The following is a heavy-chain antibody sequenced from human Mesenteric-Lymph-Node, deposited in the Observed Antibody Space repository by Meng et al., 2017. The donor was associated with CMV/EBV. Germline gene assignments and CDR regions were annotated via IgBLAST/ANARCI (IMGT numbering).Heavy chain of an antibody. D-gene: IGHD5/OR15-5a*01. CDR2: IIPIFDTA. Sequence: SVKVFCKASGGTFSSYGISWVRQAAGQGLEWMGGIIPIFDTANYAQRFQGRVTINTDESTTTAYMELSSLRSEDTAVYCCASHPPDEVSTLFDYWGQGTLVTVSS. J-gene: IGHJ4*02. CDR1: GGTFSSYG. CDR3: ASHPPDEVSTLFDY. V-gene: IGHV1-69*05.